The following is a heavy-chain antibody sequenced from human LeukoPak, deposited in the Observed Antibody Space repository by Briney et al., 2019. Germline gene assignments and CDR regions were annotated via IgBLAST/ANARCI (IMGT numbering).Heavy chain of an antibody. D-gene: IGHD2-2*01. CDR1: GGSISSYY. CDR3: ARDMGHCSNTRICSECPDWYFDR. J-gene: IGHJ2*01. CDR2: IYTSGST. V-gene: IGHV4-4*07. Sequence: PSETLSLTCTVSGGSISSYYWSWIRQPAGKGLEWIGRIYTSGSTNYNPSLKSRVTMSVDTSKNQFSLKLSSVTAADTAVYYCARDMGHCSNTRICSECPDWYFDRWGRGTLVTVSS.